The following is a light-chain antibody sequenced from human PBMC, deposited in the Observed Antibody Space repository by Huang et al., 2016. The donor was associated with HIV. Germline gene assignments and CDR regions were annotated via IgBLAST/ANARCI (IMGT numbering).Light chain of an antibody. Sequence: ENLMTQSPSTLAVSPGESATLSCRASQSVFKNLVWYHQNPGQAPKLLIYGPSTRAAGIPARCSGSGSGTDFTITISSLQSEDVAVYYCQQYNTSPRTFGQGTKVEV. CDR2: GPS. V-gene: IGKV3-15*01. CDR3: QQYNTSPRT. J-gene: IGKJ1*01. CDR1: QSVFKN.